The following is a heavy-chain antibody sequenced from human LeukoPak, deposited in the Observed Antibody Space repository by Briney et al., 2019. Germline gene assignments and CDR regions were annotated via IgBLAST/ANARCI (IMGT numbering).Heavy chain of an antibody. D-gene: IGHD4-17*01. J-gene: IGHJ4*02. Sequence: GGSLRLSCAASGFTVSSNYMNWVRQAPGKGLVWVSRINSDGSSTTYADSVKGRFTISRDNAKNTLYLQMNSLRAEDTAVYYCVRDDYGDYNIDFWGQGTLVTVSS. CDR2: INSDGSST. CDR3: VRDDYGDYNIDF. CDR1: GFTVSSNY. V-gene: IGHV3-74*01.